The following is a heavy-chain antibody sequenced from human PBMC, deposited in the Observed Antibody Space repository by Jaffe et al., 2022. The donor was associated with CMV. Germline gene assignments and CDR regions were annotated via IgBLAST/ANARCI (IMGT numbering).Heavy chain of an antibody. Sequence: EVQLVETGGGLIQPGGSLRLSCAASGFTVSSNYMSWVRQAPGKGLEWVSVIYSGGSTYYADSVKGRFTISRDNSKNTLYLQMNSLRAEDTAVYYCARDVIAVAGKGASPLPDYMDVWGKGTTVTVSS. V-gene: IGHV3-53*02. CDR1: GFTVSSNY. CDR2: IYSGGST. J-gene: IGHJ6*03. CDR3: ARDVIAVAGKGASPLPDYMDV. D-gene: IGHD6-19*01.